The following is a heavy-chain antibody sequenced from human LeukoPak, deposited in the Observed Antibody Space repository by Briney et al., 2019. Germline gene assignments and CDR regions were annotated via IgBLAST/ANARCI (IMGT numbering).Heavy chain of an antibody. J-gene: IGHJ4*02. CDR3: AKGGSGSYHYPFDY. CDR1: GGSISSSSYY. Sequence: PSETLSLTCTVSGGSISSSSYYWGWIRQPPGKGLEWIGSIYYSGSTYYNPSLKSRVTISVDTSKNQFSLKLSSVTAADTAVYYCAKGGSGSYHYPFDYWGQGTLVTVSS. CDR2: IYYSGST. D-gene: IGHD3-10*01. V-gene: IGHV4-39*07.